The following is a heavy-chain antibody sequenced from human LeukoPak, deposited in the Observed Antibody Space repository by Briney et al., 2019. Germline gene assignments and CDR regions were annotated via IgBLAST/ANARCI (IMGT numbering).Heavy chain of an antibody. CDR3: AXXXIYDFWSGYPPNWFDP. CDR1: GGSISSYY. Sequence: PSETLSLTCTVSGGSISSYYWSWIRQPPGKGLEWIGYIYSSGSTNYNPSLKSRVTISVDTSKNQFSLKLSSVTAADTAVYYCAXXXIYDFWSGYPPNWFDPWGQGILVTVSS. J-gene: IGHJ5*02. V-gene: IGHV4-59*01. D-gene: IGHD3-3*01. CDR2: IYSSGST.